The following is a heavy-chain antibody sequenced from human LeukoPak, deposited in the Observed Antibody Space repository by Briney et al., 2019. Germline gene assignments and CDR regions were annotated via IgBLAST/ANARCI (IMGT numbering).Heavy chain of an antibody. CDR1: GGSISSYY. CDR3: AGSIAARYYFDY. CDR2: MYRTGST. Sequence: SETLSLTCTVSGGSISSYYWSWIRQPPGKGLEWIGYMYRTGSTNYNPSLKSRVTITPDTSKNQFSLKLSSVTAADTAVYYCAGSIAARYYFDYRGQGTLVTVSS. J-gene: IGHJ4*02. V-gene: IGHV4-59*08. D-gene: IGHD6-6*01.